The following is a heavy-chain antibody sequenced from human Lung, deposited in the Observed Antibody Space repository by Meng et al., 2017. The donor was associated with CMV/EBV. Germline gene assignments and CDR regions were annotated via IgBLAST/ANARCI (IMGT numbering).Heavy chain of an antibody. D-gene: IGHD2-21*01. CDR3: AKYSAVGERLYYFDY. CDR1: GLTFSSYG. J-gene: IGHJ4*02. V-gene: IGHV3-23*01. CDR2: IGATAGGT. Sequence: GESLKISCAASGLTFSSYGMSWVRQAPGKGLEWVSSIGATAGGTYYADSVKGRFTISRDNAKNTLYLQMNSLRAEGTAVYYCAKYSAVGERLYYFDYWGQGTLVT.